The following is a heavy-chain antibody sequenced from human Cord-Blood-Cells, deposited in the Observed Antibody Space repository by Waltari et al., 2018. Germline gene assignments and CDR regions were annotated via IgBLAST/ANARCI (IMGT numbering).Heavy chain of an antibody. CDR2: IYYSGST. D-gene: IGHD3-10*01. V-gene: IGHV4-39*01. CDR3: ARGYYGSGSYYRGLDY. J-gene: IGHJ4*02. Sequence: QLQLQESGPGLVKPSETLSLTCTVSGGSISSSSYYWGWMRQPPGKGLEWIGSIYYSGSTYYNPSLKSRVTISVDTSKNQFSLKLSSVTAADTAVYYCARGYYGSGSYYRGLDYWGQGTLVTVSS. CDR1: GGSISSSSYY.